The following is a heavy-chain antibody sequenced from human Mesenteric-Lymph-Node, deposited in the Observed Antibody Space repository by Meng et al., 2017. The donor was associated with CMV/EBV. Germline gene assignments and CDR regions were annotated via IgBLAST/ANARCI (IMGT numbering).Heavy chain of an antibody. V-gene: IGHV4-4*02. D-gene: IGHD3-10*01. CDR2: IYHSGST. CDR3: ARSWPGTGTSYYFDY. J-gene: IGHJ4*02. Sequence: SGGSISSSSCCSWVRRPPGKGLAWLGEIYHSGSTNYNPSLKSRVTISVDKSKNQFSLKLSSVTAADTAVYYCARSWPGTGTSYYFDYWGQGTLVTVSS. CDR1: GGSISSSSC.